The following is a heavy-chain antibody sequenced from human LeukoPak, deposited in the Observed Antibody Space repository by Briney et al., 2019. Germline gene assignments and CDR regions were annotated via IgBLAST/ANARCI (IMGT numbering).Heavy chain of an antibody. Sequence: GRSLRLSCAASGFTFDDYAMHWVRQAPGKGLEWVSGISWNSGSMGYADSVKGRFTISRDNAKNSLYLQMNSLRAEDTALYYCAKVGGILRAFDIWGQGTMVTVSS. V-gene: IGHV3-9*01. CDR1: GFTFDDYA. CDR2: ISWNSGSM. J-gene: IGHJ3*02. D-gene: IGHD6-13*01. CDR3: AKVGGILRAFDI.